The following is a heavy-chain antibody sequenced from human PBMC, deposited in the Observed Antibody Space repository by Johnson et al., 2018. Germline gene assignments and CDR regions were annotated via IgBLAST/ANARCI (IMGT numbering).Heavy chain of an antibody. V-gene: IGHV3-9*01. J-gene: IGHJ3*02. D-gene: IGHD1-26*01. CDR1: GFIFEDYA. CDR2: ISWNSETI. CDR3: ARVFAESNSWDGDAFSS. Sequence: VQLVESGGGLVQPGRSLRLSCAASGFIFEDYAMHWVRQAPGKGLEWVSGISWNSETIGYGDSVKGRFTVSRNNAKNSLFLQMNRRGAEDTAFNYCARVFAESNSWDGDAFSSGGQGTLVTVSS.